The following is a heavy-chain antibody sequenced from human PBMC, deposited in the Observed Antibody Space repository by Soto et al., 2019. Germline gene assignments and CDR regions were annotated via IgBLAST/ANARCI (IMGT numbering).Heavy chain of an antibody. D-gene: IGHD1-26*01. Sequence: LAVTSTVARRAGREGRYWWRWIQQPPGKGLEWIGYIYYSGSTNYNPSLNSRVTISVDTSKNQFSLKLSSVTAADTAVYYCARDLWLVGAPLPSLWGQRTLVIVSS. J-gene: IGHJ4*02. CDR3: ARDLWLVGAPLPSL. CDR1: RRAGREGRYW. CDR2: IYYSGST. V-gene: IGHV4-61*01.